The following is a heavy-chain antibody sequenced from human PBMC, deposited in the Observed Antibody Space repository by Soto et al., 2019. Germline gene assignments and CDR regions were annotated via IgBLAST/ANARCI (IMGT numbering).Heavy chain of an antibody. V-gene: IGHV3-30*18. Sequence: RGSLRLSCAASGFTFSNYGIYWVRQAPGTGLEWVALISYEGSNKFYADSVKGRFTISRDNSKNTLYLQMNSQRPEDTAVYYCAKDCCGGGTFYSYGMDVWGQGTTVTVSS. CDR2: ISYEGSNK. CDR3: AKDCCGGGTFYSYGMDV. D-gene: IGHD2-21*01. J-gene: IGHJ6*02. CDR1: GFTFSNYG.